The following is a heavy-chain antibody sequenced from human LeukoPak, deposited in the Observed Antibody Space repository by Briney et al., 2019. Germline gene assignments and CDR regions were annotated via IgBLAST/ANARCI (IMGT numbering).Heavy chain of an antibody. Sequence: ASVKVSCKASGYTFTGYYIHWVRQAPGQGLEWMGWINTNTGNPTYAQGFTGRFVFSLDTSVSTAYLQTSSLKAEDTAVYYCARSTIAAWFGVGWFDPWGQGTLVTVSA. CDR3: ARSTIAAWFGVGWFDP. D-gene: IGHD3-10*01. V-gene: IGHV7-4-1*02. J-gene: IGHJ5*02. CDR1: GYTFTGYY. CDR2: INTNTGNP.